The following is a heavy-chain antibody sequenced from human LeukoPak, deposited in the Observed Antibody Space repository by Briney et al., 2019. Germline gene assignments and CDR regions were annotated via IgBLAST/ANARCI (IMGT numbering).Heavy chain of an antibody. CDR2: IYPGDSDT. CDR3: ARGATRSAWFDP. V-gene: IGHV5-51*01. CDR1: GYSFISYW. Sequence: AGASLQISCKGSGYSFISYWIGWVRQLPGKGLEWMGIIYPGDSDTRYSPSFQGQVTISADKSISTAYLQWSSLKASDTAMYYCARGATRSAWFDPWGQGTLVTVSS. J-gene: IGHJ5*02. D-gene: IGHD1-26*01.